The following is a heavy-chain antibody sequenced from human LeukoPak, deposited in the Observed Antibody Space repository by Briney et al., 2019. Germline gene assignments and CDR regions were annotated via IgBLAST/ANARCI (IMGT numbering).Heavy chain of an antibody. CDR3: ARITFGGVIWVAFDI. CDR2: INTNTGNP. J-gene: IGHJ3*02. Sequence: ASVKVSCKASGGTFNSYAISWVRQAPGQGLEWMGWINTNTGNPTYAQGFTGRFVFSLDTSVSTAYLQISSLKAEDTAVYYCARITFGGVIWVAFDIWGQGTMVTVSS. CDR1: GGTFNSYA. D-gene: IGHD3-16*01. V-gene: IGHV7-4-1*02.